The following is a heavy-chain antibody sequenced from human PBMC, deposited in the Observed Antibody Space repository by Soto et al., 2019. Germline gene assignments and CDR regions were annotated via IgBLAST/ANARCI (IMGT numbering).Heavy chain of an antibody. CDR2: ISANDVGT. J-gene: IGHJ4*02. CDR3: AKAKNDYNWDNRPPFDY. V-gene: IGHV3-23*01. CDR1: GFTLSNYA. D-gene: IGHD1-20*01. Sequence: GGSLRLSCEASGFTLSNYAMTWMRQAPGKGLEWVSLISANDVGTYYAESVKTRFTISTDQSRNTVYLQMDSLRADDTAIYYCAKAKNDYNWDNRPPFDYWGQGTLVTVSS.